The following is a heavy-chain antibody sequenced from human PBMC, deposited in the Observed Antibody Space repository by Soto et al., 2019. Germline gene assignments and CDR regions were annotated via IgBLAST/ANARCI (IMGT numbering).Heavy chain of an antibody. CDR3: ARVVPGAEAWFGP. CDR1: GYSFRSYG. J-gene: IGHJ5*02. Sequence: APVKVSCKGCGYSFRSYGITWVRQAPGQPLEWLGWISLYSDGTNYAQKFQGRVSMTTDTSTTTAYMELRSLRSDDTAVYYCARVVPGAEAWFGPWGQGTLVT. V-gene: IGHV1-18*01. D-gene: IGHD2-2*01. CDR2: ISLYSDGT.